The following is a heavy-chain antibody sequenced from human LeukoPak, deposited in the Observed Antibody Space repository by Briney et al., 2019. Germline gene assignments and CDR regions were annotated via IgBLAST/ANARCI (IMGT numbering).Heavy chain of an antibody. CDR3: AKNMVTVTMGVLRSFDP. J-gene: IGHJ5*02. V-gene: IGHV3-30*02. D-gene: IGHD1-7*01. CDR1: GFTFSSND. Sequence: HPGGSLRLSCAASGFTFSSNDMHWVRQAPGKGLEWVAFIQYDGAYKYYADSVKGRFTISKDNSKNTLYLQMNSLRDEDTAVYYCAKNMVTVTMGVLRSFDPWGQGTLVTVSS. CDR2: IQYDGAYK.